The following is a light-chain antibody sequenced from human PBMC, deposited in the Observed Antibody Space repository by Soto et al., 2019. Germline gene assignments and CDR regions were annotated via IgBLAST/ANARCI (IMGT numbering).Light chain of an antibody. J-gene: IGKJ4*01. V-gene: IGKV1-9*01. CDR2: AAS. CDR3: QQLNSYPPLT. CDR1: HDISSY. Sequence: IQLTQSPSSLSASVGDRVTVTCRASHDISSYLDCFQQKSGKAPKLLIYAASTLQSGVPSRFGGSGSGTDFTFTLGSLQPEACATYCCQQLNSYPPLTFGGGTKVEIK.